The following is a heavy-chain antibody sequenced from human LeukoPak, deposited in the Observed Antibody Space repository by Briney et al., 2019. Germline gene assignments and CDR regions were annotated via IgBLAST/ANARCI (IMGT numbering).Heavy chain of an antibody. CDR1: GSTFRSHT. D-gene: IGHD2-8*02. CDR3: AREIWATGIGWFDP. V-gene: IGHV3-48*01. Sequence: GGSLRLSCTAYGSTFRSHTRNWVRQAPGKGLEWLSYIGNSGSVIYYADSVKGRFTISRDNSKNTLYLQMNSLRAEDTAVYYCAREIWATGIGWFDPWGPGTLVTVSS. J-gene: IGHJ5*02. CDR2: IGNSGSVI.